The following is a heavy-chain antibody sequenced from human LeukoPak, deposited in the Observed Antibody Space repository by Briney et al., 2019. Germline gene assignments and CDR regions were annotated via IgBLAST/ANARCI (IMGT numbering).Heavy chain of an antibody. J-gene: IGHJ4*02. D-gene: IGHD3-22*01. CDR3: AKDSLTIVVDTHLDY. V-gene: IGHV3-30*02. Sequence: GGSLRLSCAASGFTFSSYGMHWVRQAPGKGLEWVAFIRYDGSNKYYADSVKGRFTISRDNSKNTLYLQMNSLRAEDTAVYYCAKDSLTIVVDTHLDYWGQGTLVTVSS. CDR1: GFTFSSYG. CDR2: IRYDGSNK.